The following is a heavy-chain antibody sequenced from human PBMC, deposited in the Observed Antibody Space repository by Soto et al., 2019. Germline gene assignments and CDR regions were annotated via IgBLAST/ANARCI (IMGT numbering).Heavy chain of an antibody. CDR2: ISGDGGDT. D-gene: IGHD6-6*01. Sequence: PGGSLRLSGAASGFSFIGYAMSWVRQAPGKGLEWVSSISGDGGDTYYADSVRGRFTISRDNFQDIIYLQLNSLRAEDTALYYCARPRIGSSGGQLDSWGQGTLVTVSS. CDR3: ARPRIGSSGGQLDS. CDR1: GFSFIGYA. J-gene: IGHJ4*02. V-gene: IGHV3-23*01.